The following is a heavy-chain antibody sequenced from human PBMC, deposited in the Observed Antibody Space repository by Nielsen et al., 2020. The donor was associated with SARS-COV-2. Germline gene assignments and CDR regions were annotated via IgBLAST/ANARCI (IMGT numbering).Heavy chain of an antibody. J-gene: IGHJ3*02. CDR2: INAGNGNT. Sequence: ASVKVSCKASGYTFTSYAMNWVRQAPGQRLEWMGWINAGNGNTKYSQKFQGRVTITRDTSASTAYMELSSLRSEDTAVYYCAREDTSGSANRGLNAFDIWGQGTMVTVSS. D-gene: IGHD1-26*01. V-gene: IGHV1-3*01. CDR1: GYTFTSYA. CDR3: AREDTSGSANRGLNAFDI.